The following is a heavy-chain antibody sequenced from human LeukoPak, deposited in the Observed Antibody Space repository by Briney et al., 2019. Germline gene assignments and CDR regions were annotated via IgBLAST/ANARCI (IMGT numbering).Heavy chain of an antibody. Sequence: PGGSLRLSCAASGFIFSSYEMNWVRLAPGKGLEWLSYVSGSGTIKYYADSVKGRFTISRDNAKDSVYLQMNSLTVEDTAVYFCARQYSSDWPSDFWGQGTLVTVSS. CDR3: ARQYSSDWPSDF. D-gene: IGHD6-19*01. CDR2: VSGSGTIK. J-gene: IGHJ4*02. CDR1: GFIFSSYE. V-gene: IGHV3-48*03.